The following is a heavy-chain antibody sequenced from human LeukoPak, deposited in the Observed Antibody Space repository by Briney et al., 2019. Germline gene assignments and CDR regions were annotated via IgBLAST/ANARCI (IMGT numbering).Heavy chain of an antibody. CDR1: GDTFTSYW. CDR3: ARLRLVGATSEYDY. D-gene: IGHD1-26*01. CDR2: IYPGDSDT. J-gene: IGHJ4*02. Sequence: GESLKISCKGSGDTFTSYWIGWVRQMPGKGREWMGIIYPGDSDTRYSPSFQGQVTISVDKSISTASLQWSSLKASDTAMYYCARLRLVGATSEYDYWGQGTLVTVSS. V-gene: IGHV5-51*01.